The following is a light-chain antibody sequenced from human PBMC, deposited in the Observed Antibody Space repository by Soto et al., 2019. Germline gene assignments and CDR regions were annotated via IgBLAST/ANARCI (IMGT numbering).Light chain of an antibody. CDR2: GAS. CDR3: QQYNNWPHT. CDR1: QSVSSI. V-gene: IGKV3D-15*01. J-gene: IGKJ5*01. Sequence: EIVMTQSPAILSVSPGERATLSCRASQSVSSILAWFQQRPGQAPRLLISGASSRPTGIPDRFSGSGSGTDFTLTISSLQSEDFAVYYCQQYNNWPHTFGQGTRLEI.